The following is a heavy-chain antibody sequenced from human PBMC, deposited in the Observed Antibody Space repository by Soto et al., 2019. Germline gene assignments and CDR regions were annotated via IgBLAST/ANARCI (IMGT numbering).Heavy chain of an antibody. CDR3: ARQRPTDGRWEFANYYGMDV. Sequence: SQTLSLTCAISGDSVSSNSAAWNWIRQSPSRGLEWLGRTYYRSKWYNDYAVSVKSRITINPDTSRNQFSLQLSSVTAADTAVYYCARQRPTDGRWEFANYYGMDVWGQGTPVTVSS. CDR1: GDSVSSNSAA. V-gene: IGHV6-1*01. CDR2: TYYRSKWYN. D-gene: IGHD1-26*01. J-gene: IGHJ6*02.